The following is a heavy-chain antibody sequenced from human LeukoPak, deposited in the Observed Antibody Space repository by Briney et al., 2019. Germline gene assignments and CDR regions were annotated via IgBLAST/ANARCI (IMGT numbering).Heavy chain of an antibody. CDR1: GGSISNYH. CDR2: IYNSGST. D-gene: IGHD6-19*01. Sequence: SETLSLTCTVSGGSISNYHWSWIRQSPGKGLEWIGYIYNSGSTNYNPSLKSRVTISVDTSKNQFSLKLSSVTAADTAMYYCAREGWQWLVHAFDIWGQGTMVTVSS. V-gene: IGHV4-59*12. J-gene: IGHJ3*02. CDR3: AREGWQWLVHAFDI.